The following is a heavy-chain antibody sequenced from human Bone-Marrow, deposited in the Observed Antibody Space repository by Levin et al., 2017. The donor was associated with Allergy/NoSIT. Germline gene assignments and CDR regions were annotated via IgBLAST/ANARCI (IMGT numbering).Heavy chain of an antibody. CDR2: IYYDGSNK. Sequence: GGSLRLSCAASGFAFNTYGIHWVRQAPGKGLEWVALIYYDGSNKYYADSVKGRFTISRDNPKNMVNLQMNGLRADDTAVYYCARVIEADSGYTTNWDARVGYMDVWGKGTTVIVSS. CDR3: ARVIEADSGYTTNWDARVGYMDV. D-gene: IGHD2-2*02. V-gene: IGHV3-33*01. J-gene: IGHJ6*03. CDR1: GFAFNTYG.